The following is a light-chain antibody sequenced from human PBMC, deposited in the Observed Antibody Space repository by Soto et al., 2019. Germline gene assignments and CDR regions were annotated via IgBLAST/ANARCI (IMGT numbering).Light chain of an antibody. CDR2: MND. CDR1: TSNILRNY. V-gene: IGLV1-47*01. CDR3: ASWDDSLSGYV. J-gene: IGLJ1*01. Sequence: QSALTQPPSASGNPGQRLTISCSGSTSNILRNYVYWYRQLPGTAPRLLISMNDQRPSGVPDRFSGSKSGTSASLAISGLRSEDEADYYCASWDDSLSGYVFGTGTQLTV.